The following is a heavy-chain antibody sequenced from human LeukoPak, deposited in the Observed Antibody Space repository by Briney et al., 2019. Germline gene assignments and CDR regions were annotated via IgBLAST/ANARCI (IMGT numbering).Heavy chain of an antibody. CDR1: GGTFGSYA. V-gene: IGHV1-69*05. J-gene: IGHJ4*02. CDR3: AREGPLHDFWSGYYSDY. CDR2: IIPIFGTA. D-gene: IGHD3-3*01. Sequence: SVKVSCKASGGTFGSYAISWVRQAPGQGLEWMGRIIPIFGTANYAQKFQGRVTITTDESTSTAYMELSSLRSEDTAVYYCAREGPLHDFWSGYYSDYWGQGTLVTVSS.